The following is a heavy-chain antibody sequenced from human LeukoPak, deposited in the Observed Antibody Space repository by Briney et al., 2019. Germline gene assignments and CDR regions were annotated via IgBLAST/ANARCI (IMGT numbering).Heavy chain of an antibody. J-gene: IGHJ4*02. V-gene: IGHV3-7*03. CDR2: IKQNGSEK. D-gene: IGHD5-18*01. Sequence: GGSLRLSCVASGFTFCNFWMSWVRQAPGKGLEWVANIKQNGSEKYYLDSVKGRFTISRDNAKNSLYLQMNNLRPEDTALYYCAKASGYSFGHFDYWGQGTLVTVSS. CDR1: GFTFCNFW. CDR3: AKASGYSFGHFDY.